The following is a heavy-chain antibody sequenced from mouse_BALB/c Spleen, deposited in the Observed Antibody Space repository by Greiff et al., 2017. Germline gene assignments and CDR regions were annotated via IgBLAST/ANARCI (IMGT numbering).Heavy chain of an antibody. CDR3: ARGRDYGYVWFAY. J-gene: IGHJ3*01. Sequence: EVQLVESGGGLVKPGGSLKLSCAASGFTFSSYAMSWVRQTPEKRLEWVASISSGGSTYYPDSVKGRFTISRDNARNILYLQMSSLRSEDTAMYYCARGRDYGYVWFAYWGQGTLVTVSA. D-gene: IGHD1-2*01. V-gene: IGHV5-6-5*01. CDR1: GFTFSSYA. CDR2: ISSGGST.